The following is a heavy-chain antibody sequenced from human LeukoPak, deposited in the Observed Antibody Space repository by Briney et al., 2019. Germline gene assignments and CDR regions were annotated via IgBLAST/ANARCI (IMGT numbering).Heavy chain of an antibody. D-gene: IGHD3-3*01. V-gene: IGHV3-66*01. CDR2: IYSGGST. CDR1: GFTVSSNY. CDR3: ARTLRFLEWCYFDY. Sequence: PGGSLRLSCAASGFTVSSNYMSWVRQAPGKGLEWVSVIYSGGSTYYADSVKGRFTISRDNSKNTLYLQMNSLRAEDTAVYYCARTLRFLEWCYFDYWGQGTLVTVSS. J-gene: IGHJ4*02.